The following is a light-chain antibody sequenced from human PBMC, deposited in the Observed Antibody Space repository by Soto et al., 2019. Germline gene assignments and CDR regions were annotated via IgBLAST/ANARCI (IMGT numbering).Light chain of an antibody. J-gene: IGLJ1*01. Sequence: QSALAQPASVAGSPGQSITISCTGTSSDFENYRLISWYQHHPGKFPKVVIFEATKRPSGVSTRFSGSKSGNTASLTISGLQAEDEADYYRSSSPDNKTYVFGSGTXVTVL. CDR1: SSDFENYRL. V-gene: IGLV2-23*01. CDR2: EAT. CDR3: SSSPDNKTYV.